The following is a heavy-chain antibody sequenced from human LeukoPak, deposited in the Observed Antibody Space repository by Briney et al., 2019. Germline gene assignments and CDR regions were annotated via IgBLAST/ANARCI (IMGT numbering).Heavy chain of an antibody. CDR2: ISYDGSNE. V-gene: IGHV3-30*18. D-gene: IGHD3-22*01. CDR3: AKVKGYYDSSGPFDY. Sequence: GRSLRLSCAASGFTFSTYGMHWVRQAPGKGLEWVAFISYDGSNEYYADSVKGRFTISRDNSKNTLYLQMNSLRAEDTAVYYCAKVKGYYDSSGPFDYWGQGTLVTVSS. CDR1: GFTFSTYG. J-gene: IGHJ4*02.